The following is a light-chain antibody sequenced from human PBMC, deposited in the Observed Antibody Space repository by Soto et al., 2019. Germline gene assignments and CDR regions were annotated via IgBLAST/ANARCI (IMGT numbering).Light chain of an antibody. J-gene: IGKJ1*01. CDR2: GAS. CDR1: QSVSSK. V-gene: IGKV3-15*01. CDR3: LHHGSSLWT. Sequence: EIVMTQSPATLSVSPGEIATLSFRASQSVSSKLAWYQQKPGQAPRLLIYGASTRATGIPARFSGSGSGTEFTLTISRLEPEDFAMYYCLHHGSSLWTFGQGTKVDIK.